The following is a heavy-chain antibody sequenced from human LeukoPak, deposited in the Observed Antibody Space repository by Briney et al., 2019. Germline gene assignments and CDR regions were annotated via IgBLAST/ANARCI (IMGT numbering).Heavy chain of an antibody. J-gene: IGHJ4*02. CDR1: GFTFSSYW. Sequence: GGSLRLSCAASGFTFSSYWMHWVRQAPGKGLVWVSLIKSDGSSTSYADSVKGRFTISRDNAKNTLYLQMNSLRAEDTAVYYCARDRSYSSDYWGQGTLITVSS. CDR2: IKSDGSST. V-gene: IGHV3-74*01. D-gene: IGHD6-13*01. CDR3: ARDRSYSSDY.